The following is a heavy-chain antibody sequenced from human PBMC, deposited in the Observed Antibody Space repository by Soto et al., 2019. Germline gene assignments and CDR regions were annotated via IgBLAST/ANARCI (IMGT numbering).Heavy chain of an antibody. CDR2: ISGSGGST. CDR3: AKDRLGIQLWFSVFDY. J-gene: IGHJ4*02. V-gene: IGHV3-23*01. D-gene: IGHD5-18*01. Sequence: EVQLLESGGGLVQPGGSLRLSCAASGFTFSSYAMSWVRQAPGKGLEWVSAISGSGGSTYYADSVKGRFTISRDNSKNTLYLQMNSLSAEDTAVYYCAKDRLGIQLWFSVFDYWGQGTLVTVSS. CDR1: GFTFSSYA.